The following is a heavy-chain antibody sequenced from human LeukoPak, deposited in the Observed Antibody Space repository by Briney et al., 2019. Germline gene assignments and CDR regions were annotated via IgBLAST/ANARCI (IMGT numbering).Heavy chain of an antibody. J-gene: IGHJ4*02. CDR1: GGTFSSYA. D-gene: IGHD6-19*01. CDR2: IIPIFGTA. CDR3: ARGDSGWYSFDY. V-gene: IGHV1-69*01. Sequence: SVKVSCKASGGTFSSYAISWVRQAPGQGFEWMGGIIPIFGTANYAQKFQGRVTITADESTSTAYMELSSLRSEDTAVYYCARGDSGWYSFDYWGQGTLVTVSS.